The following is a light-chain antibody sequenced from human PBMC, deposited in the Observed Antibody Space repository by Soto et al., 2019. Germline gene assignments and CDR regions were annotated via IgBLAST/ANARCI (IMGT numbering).Light chain of an antibody. J-gene: IGKJ2*01. CDR1: QSISSW. Sequence: DIQMTQSPSTLSASVGDRVTITCRASQSISSWLAWYQQKPGKAPKLLIYKASNLESGVPSRFSGSGSGTEFTLTISSLQPDDFATYYCQQYNSYSHMYTFGQGTKLEIK. V-gene: IGKV1-5*03. CDR3: QQYNSYSHMYT. CDR2: KAS.